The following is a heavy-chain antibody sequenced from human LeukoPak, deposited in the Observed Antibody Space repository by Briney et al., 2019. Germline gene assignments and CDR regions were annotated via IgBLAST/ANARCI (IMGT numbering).Heavy chain of an antibody. D-gene: IGHD3-22*01. Sequence: ASVKVSCKASGYTFTSYGISWVRQAPGQRLEWMGWINAGNGNTKYSQKFQGRVTITRDTSASTAYMELSSLRSEDTAVYYCAKGGSYYDSSGTTGGFDYWGQGTLVTVSS. CDR1: GYTFTSYG. V-gene: IGHV1-3*01. J-gene: IGHJ4*02. CDR3: AKGGSYYDSSGTTGGFDY. CDR2: INAGNGNT.